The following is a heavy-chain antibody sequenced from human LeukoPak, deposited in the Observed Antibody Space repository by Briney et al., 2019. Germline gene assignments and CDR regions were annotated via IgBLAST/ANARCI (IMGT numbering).Heavy chain of an antibody. CDR2: IYPGNSET. V-gene: IGHV5-51*01. CDR1: GYRFTDYW. D-gene: IGHD2-15*01. J-gene: IGHJ5*02. Sequence: GESLKISCKGSGYRFTDYWIGWVRQKPGKGLEWMGIIYPGNSETRYSPSFQGQVTISADKSINTAYLQWSSLKASDTAMYYCARYHCSGGSCYSADYNWFDPWGQGTLVTVSS. CDR3: ARYHCSGGSCYSADYNWFDP.